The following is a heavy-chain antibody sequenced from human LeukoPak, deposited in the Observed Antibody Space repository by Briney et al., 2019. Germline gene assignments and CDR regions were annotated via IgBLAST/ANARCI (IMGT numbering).Heavy chain of an antibody. V-gene: IGHV1-2*02. J-gene: IGHJ4*02. D-gene: IGHD2-2*01. CDR2: ISPNSGGT. CDR3: AGNLVVVPAAPGY. Sequence: ASVKVSCKASGYTFTGYYMHWVRQAPGQGLEWMGWISPNSGGTNYAQKFQGRVTMTRDTSISTAYMELSRLRSDDTAVYYCAGNLVVVPAAPGYWGQGTLVTVSS. CDR1: GYTFTGYY.